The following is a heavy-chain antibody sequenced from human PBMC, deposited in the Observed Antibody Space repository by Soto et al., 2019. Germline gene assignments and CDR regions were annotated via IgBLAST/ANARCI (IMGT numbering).Heavy chain of an antibody. CDR3: ASQGTTSDGGDAFDI. CDR2: IYPGDSDT. CDR1: GYSFTSYW. V-gene: IGHV5-51*01. D-gene: IGHD2-15*01. Sequence: GESLKISCNGSGYSFTSYWIGWVRQMPGKGLEWMGIIYPGDSDTRYSPSFQGQVTISADKSISTAYLQWSSLKASDTAMYYCASQGTTSDGGDAFDIWGQGTMVTVSS. J-gene: IGHJ3*02.